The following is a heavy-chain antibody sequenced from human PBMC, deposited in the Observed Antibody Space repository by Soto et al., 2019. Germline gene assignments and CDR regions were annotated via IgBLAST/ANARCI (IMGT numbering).Heavy chain of an antibody. Sequence: QVQLVQSGAEVKKPGASVKVSCKASGYTFTNFGISWVRQAPGQGLAWMGWISAYNGNTNYAQNFQAKVTMTTDTCTSTAYMEVRSLRSDDRAVYCWAIGGTPIYHWGQGTLGTVSS. CDR2: ISAYNGNT. CDR1: GYTFTNFG. CDR3: AIGGTPIYH. J-gene: IGHJ5*02. D-gene: IGHD3-3*01. V-gene: IGHV1-18*01.